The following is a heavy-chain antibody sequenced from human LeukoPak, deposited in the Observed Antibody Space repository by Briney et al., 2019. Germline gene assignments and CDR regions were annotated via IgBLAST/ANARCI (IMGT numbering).Heavy chain of an antibody. Sequence: PGGSLRLSCAASGFTFSSYAMSWVRQAPGKGLEWVSAIGTAGDTYYPGSVKGRFTISRENAKNSLYLQMNSLRAGDTAVYYCARESSGSHSGRAFDIWGQGTMVTVSS. CDR3: ARESSGSHSGRAFDI. J-gene: IGHJ3*02. CDR1: GFTFSSYA. D-gene: IGHD1-26*01. V-gene: IGHV3-13*01. CDR2: IGTAGDT.